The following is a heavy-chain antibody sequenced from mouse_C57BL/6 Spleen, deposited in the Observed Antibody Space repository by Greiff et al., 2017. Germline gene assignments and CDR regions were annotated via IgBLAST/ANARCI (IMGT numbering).Heavy chain of an antibody. CDR2: ISYSGST. J-gene: IGHJ1*03. CDR3: ARYPDYYGSSYWDFDV. CDR1: GYSITSDY. D-gene: IGHD1-1*01. V-gene: IGHV3-8*01. Sequence: EVKLQESGPGLAKPSQTLSLTCSVTGYSITSDYWNWIRKFPGNKLEYMGYISYSGSTYYNPSLKSRISITRDTSKNQYYLQLNSVTTEDTATYYCARYPDYYGSSYWDFDVWGTGTTVTVSS.